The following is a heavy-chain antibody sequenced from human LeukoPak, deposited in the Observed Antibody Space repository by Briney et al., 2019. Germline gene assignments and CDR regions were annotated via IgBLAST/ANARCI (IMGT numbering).Heavy chain of an antibody. CDR3: ASSVITTTPVYFDY. D-gene: IGHD3-22*01. Sequence: PGGSLRLSCAASGFTFSSYWMHWVRQAPGKGLVWVSRINGDGSSTNHADSVKGRFTVSRDNAKNTLYLQMNSLRVEDTAVYYCASSVITTTPVYFDYWGQGTLVTVSS. CDR1: GFTFSSYW. V-gene: IGHV3-74*01. J-gene: IGHJ4*02. CDR2: INGDGSST.